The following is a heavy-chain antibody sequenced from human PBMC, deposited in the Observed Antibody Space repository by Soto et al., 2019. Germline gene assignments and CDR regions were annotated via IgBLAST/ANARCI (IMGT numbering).Heavy chain of an antibody. CDR1: GGSISSGGYS. V-gene: IGHV4-30-2*01. Sequence: QLQLQESGSGLVKPSQTLSLTCAVSGGSISSGGYSWSWIRQPPGKGLEWIGYIYHSGSTYYNPPLKSQVTITVYRPKQQCSLKASTVTDADTAVYYCARVPDRWGQGTLVTVSS. CDR3: ARVPDR. CDR2: IYHSGST. D-gene: IGHD2-2*01. J-gene: IGHJ5*02.